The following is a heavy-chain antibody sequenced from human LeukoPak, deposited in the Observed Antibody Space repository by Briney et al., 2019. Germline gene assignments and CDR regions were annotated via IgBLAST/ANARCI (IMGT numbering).Heavy chain of an antibody. CDR3: ARDGPTTVTTSYYYYGMDV. Sequence: GGSLRLSCAASGFTFSSYAMHWVRQAPGKGLEWVAVISYDGSNKYYADSVKGRFTISRDNSKNTQYLQMNSLRAEDTAVYYCARDGPTTVTTSYYYYGMDVWGQGTTVTVSS. V-gene: IGHV3-30-3*01. CDR1: GFTFSSYA. CDR2: ISYDGSNK. D-gene: IGHD4-17*01. J-gene: IGHJ6*02.